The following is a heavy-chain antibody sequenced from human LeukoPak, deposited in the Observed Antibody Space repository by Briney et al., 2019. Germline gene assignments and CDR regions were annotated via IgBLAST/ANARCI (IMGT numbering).Heavy chain of an antibody. J-gene: IGHJ3*02. CDR1: GGSISSYY. V-gene: IGHV4-59*08. CDR2: IYYSGST. CDR3: ARQKSRAFDI. Sequence: PSGTLSLTCTVSGGSISSYYWSWIRQPPGKGLEWIGYIYYSGSTNYNPSLKSRVTISVDTSKNQFSLKLSSVTAADTAVYYCARQKSRAFDIWGQGTMVTVSS.